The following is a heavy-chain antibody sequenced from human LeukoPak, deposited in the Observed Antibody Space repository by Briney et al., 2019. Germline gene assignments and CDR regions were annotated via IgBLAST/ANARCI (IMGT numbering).Heavy chain of an antibody. Sequence: GGSLRLSCAASGFSFSFYRMDWVRQAPGKGLEWVSSISSSSSYIYYADSVKGRFTISRDNAENSLYLQMNSLRAEDTAVYYCARNRYYYGSGNYGVPNWFDPWGQGTLVTVSS. CDR1: GFSFSFYR. CDR2: ISSSSSYI. CDR3: ARNRYYYGSGNYGVPNWFDP. D-gene: IGHD3-10*01. J-gene: IGHJ5*02. V-gene: IGHV3-21*01.